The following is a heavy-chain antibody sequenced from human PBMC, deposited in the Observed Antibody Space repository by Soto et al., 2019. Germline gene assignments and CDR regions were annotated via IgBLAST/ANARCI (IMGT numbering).Heavy chain of an antibody. CDR3: ARHEYYYGSGDHYGMDV. Sequence: SVKVSCKASGGTFSSYAISWVRQAPGQGLEWMGGIIPIFGTANYAQKFQGRVTITADESTSTAYMELSSLRSEDTAVYYCARHEYYYGSGDHYGMDVWGQGTTVTVSS. D-gene: IGHD3-10*01. J-gene: IGHJ6*02. V-gene: IGHV1-69*13. CDR1: GGTFSSYA. CDR2: IIPIFGTA.